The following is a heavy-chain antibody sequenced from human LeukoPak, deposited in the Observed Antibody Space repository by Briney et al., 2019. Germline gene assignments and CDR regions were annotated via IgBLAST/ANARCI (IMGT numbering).Heavy chain of an antibody. V-gene: IGHV3-9*01. CDR2: ISWNSGSI. D-gene: IGHD3-22*01. J-gene: IGHJ4*02. Sequence: GGSLRLSCAASGFTFDDYAMHWVRQAPGKGLEWVSGISWNSGSIVYADSVKGRFTISRDNAKNSLYLQMNSLRAEDTALYYCAKDSSGYYLYYFDYWGQGTLVTVSS. CDR3: AKDSSGYYLYYFDY. CDR1: GFTFDDYA.